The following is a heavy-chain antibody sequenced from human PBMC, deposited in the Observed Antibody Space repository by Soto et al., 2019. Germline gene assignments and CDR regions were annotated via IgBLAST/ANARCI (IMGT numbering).Heavy chain of an antibody. CDR1: GGSISSGGYY. Sequence: PSETLSLTCTVSGGSISSGGYYWNWIRQHPGKGLEWIGYIYHSGSTYYNPSLKSRVTISVDTSKNQFSLKLSSVTAADTAVYYCAASCVGCGGFNYYGMDVWGRGTTVTDSS. J-gene: IGHJ6*02. D-gene: IGHD2-21*01. V-gene: IGHV4-31*03. CDR2: IYHSGST. CDR3: AASCVGCGGFNYYGMDV.